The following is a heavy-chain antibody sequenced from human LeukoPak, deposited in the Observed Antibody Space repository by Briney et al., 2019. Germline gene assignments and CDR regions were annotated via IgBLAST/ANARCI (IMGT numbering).Heavy chain of an antibody. V-gene: IGHV4-59*01. Sequence: PSETLSLTCSVSGASISSYYWSWIRHPPGKGLEFIGYSYYSGSATYHPSLKSRVTISLDTSKNQFSLRLSSVTAADTAVYYCARGGRSFVYYFDFWGQGALIIVTS. J-gene: IGHJ4*02. D-gene: IGHD1-26*01. CDR3: ARGGRSFVYYFDF. CDR1: GASISSYY. CDR2: SYYSGSA.